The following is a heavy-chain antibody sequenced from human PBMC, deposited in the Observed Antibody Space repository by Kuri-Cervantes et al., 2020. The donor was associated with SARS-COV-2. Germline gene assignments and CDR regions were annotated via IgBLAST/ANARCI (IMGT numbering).Heavy chain of an antibody. V-gene: IGHV4-34*01. Sequence: SETLSLTCTVSGGSISSCYWSWIRQPPGKGLEWIGEINHSGSTNYNPSLKSRVTISVDTSKNQFSLKLSSVTAADTAVYYCARGRGEGYCSGGSCYPGGKYYYYYYGMDVWGQGTTVTVSS. J-gene: IGHJ6*02. D-gene: IGHD2-15*01. CDR3: ARGRGEGYCSGGSCYPGGKYYYYYYGMDV. CDR1: GGSISSCY. CDR2: INHSGST.